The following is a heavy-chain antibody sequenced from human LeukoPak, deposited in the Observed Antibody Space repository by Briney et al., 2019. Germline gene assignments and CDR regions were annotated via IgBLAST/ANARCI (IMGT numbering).Heavy chain of an antibody. CDR2: IYYRGST. Sequence: SETLSLTCTVSGGSISSYYWSWIRQPPGKGLEWIGYIYYRGSTNYNPSLKSRVTISVDTSKNQFSLKLSSVTAADTAVYYCARERKQGPGITGTPDAFDIWGQGTMVTVSS. J-gene: IGHJ3*02. CDR3: ARERKQGPGITGTPDAFDI. CDR1: GGSISSYY. D-gene: IGHD1-7*01. V-gene: IGHV4-59*01.